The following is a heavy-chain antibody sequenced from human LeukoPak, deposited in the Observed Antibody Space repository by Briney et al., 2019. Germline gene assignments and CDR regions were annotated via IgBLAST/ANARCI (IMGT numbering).Heavy chain of an antibody. CDR1: GGSISSYY. J-gene: IGHJ4*02. CDR3: ARDRLYSGTFDY. CDR2: IYYSGRT. D-gene: IGHD2-8*01. Sequence: PSETLSLTCTVSGGSISSYYWSWIRQPPGKGLEWIGHIYYSGRTNYNPSLKSRVTISVDTSKNQFSLKLSSVTAADTAVYYCARDRLYSGTFDYWGQGTLVTVSS. V-gene: IGHV4-59*01.